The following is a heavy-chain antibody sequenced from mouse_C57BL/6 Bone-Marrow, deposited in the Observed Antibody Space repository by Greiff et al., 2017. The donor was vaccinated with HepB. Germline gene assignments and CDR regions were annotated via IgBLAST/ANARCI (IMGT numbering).Heavy chain of an antibody. V-gene: IGHV14-4*01. Sequence: VQLQQSGAELVRPGASVKLSCTASGFNIKDDYMHWVKQRPEQGLEWIGWIDPENGDTEYASKFQGKATITADTSSHTAYLQLSSLTSEDTAVYYCTTCLLAYWGQGTLVTVSA. D-gene: IGHD2-10*01. CDR1: GFNIKDDY. J-gene: IGHJ3*01. CDR3: TTCLLAY. CDR2: IDPENGDT.